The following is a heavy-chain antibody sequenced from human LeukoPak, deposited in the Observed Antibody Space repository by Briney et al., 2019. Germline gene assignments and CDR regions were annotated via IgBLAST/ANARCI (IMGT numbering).Heavy chain of an antibody. CDR2: NYYSGST. D-gene: IGHD5-12*01. CDR1: GGSISSYY. J-gene: IGHJ4*02. V-gene: IGHV4-59*01. Sequence: KPSETLSLTCTVSGGSISSYYWSWIRQPPGKGLEWMGYNYYSGSTNYNPSLKSRVTISVDTSKNQFSLKLSSVTAADTAVYYCARDFGGYIGYDYFDYWGQGTLVTVSS. CDR3: ARDFGGYIGYDYFDY.